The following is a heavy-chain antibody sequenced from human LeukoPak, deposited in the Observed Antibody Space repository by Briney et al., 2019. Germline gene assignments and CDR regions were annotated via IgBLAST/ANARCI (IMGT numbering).Heavy chain of an antibody. V-gene: IGHV1-46*01. CDR1: GYTFTAYH. Sequence: ASVKVSSTTSGYTFTAYHMNWVRQAPGQGLEWMGIINPSGGATTYAQKFQGRVTMTRDTSTSTVYMELSSLTSEDTAVYYCARVLWFVELPRHDWGQGTLVTVSS. CDR2: INPSGGAT. J-gene: IGHJ4*02. CDR3: ARVLWFVELPRHD. D-gene: IGHD3-10*01.